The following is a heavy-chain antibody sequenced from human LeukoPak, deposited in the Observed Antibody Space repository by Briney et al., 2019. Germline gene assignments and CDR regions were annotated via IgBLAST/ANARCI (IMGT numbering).Heavy chain of an antibody. D-gene: IGHD5-12*01. Sequence: SETLSLTCTVSGASFTNYYWSWVRQPPGKGLERFGYISYSGTTNYNPSLKSRVTMSVDTSKNQFSLKVTSVTAADTAVYYCASLWGSGSGPPKYYFDHWGQGTPVTVSS. CDR1: GASFTNYY. CDR2: ISYSGTT. CDR3: ASLWGSGSGPPKYYFDH. V-gene: IGHV4-59*08. J-gene: IGHJ4*02.